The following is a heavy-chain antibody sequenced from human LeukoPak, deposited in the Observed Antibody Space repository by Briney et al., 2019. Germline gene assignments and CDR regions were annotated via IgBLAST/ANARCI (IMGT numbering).Heavy chain of an antibody. CDR2: INAGNGNT. D-gene: IGHD3-10*01. CDR3: ARDTEIHMVRGVIEYFDY. J-gene: IGHJ4*02. Sequence: ASVKVSCKASGYTFTSYAMHWVRQAPGQRLEWMGWINAGNGNTKYSQKFQGRVIITRDTSASTAYMELSSLRSEDTAVYYCARDTEIHMVRGVIEYFDYWGQGTLVTVSS. CDR1: GYTFTSYA. V-gene: IGHV1-3*01.